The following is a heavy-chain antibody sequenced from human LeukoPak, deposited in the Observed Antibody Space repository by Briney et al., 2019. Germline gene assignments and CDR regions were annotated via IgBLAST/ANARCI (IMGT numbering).Heavy chain of an antibody. CDR3: AKVRSVEED. J-gene: IGHJ4*02. Sequence: GGSLRLSCAASGFTFSSYAMHWVRQAPGKGLEWVAVISYDGSNKYYADSVKGRFTISRDNSKNTLYLQMNSLRAEDTAVYYCAKVRSVEEDWGQGTLVNVSS. CDR1: GFTFSSYA. V-gene: IGHV3-30*07. D-gene: IGHD5-24*01. CDR2: ISYDGSNK.